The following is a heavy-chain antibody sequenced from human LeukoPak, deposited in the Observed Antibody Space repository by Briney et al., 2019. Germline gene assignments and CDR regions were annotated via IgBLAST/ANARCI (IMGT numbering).Heavy chain of an antibody. J-gene: IGHJ4*02. CDR1: GFTLSGYW. CDR3: ARYVVASACFDS. Sequence: GRSLRLSCAASGFTLSGYWMHWVRQAPGEGLVWVSRMNSDGTITTYADSVRGRFTISRDNAKNTLYLQMSSLRAEDTAVYYCARYVVASACFDSWGQGTPVTVSS. D-gene: IGHD2-21*01. V-gene: IGHV3-74*01. CDR2: MNSDGTIT.